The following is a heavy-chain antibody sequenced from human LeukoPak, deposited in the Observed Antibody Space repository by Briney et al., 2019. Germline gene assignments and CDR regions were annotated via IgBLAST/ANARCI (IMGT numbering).Heavy chain of an antibody. V-gene: IGHV4-4*07. Sequence: SETLSHTCTVSGGSISSYYWSWIRQPAGKGLEWIGRIYTSGSTNYNPSLKSRVTMSVDTSKNQFSLKLSSVTAADTAVYYCARVSDFWSGYYTFDYWGQGTLVTVSS. CDR1: GGSISSYY. CDR2: IYTSGST. D-gene: IGHD3-3*01. CDR3: ARVSDFWSGYYTFDY. J-gene: IGHJ4*02.